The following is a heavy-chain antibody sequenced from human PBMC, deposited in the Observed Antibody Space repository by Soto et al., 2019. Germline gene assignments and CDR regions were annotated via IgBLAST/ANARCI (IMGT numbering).Heavy chain of an antibody. CDR2: MLYTVTT. J-gene: IGHJ4*02. Sequence: PSETLSLTCAVSGGSVSSGDHYWSWIRQPPGKGLESIPYMLYTVTTYYNPSLNNRVTISVDTSKNMFSLRLGAVTAADTAVYYGASGRGYGFGIEYWGQGIVVTVFS. CDR1: GGSVSSGDHY. V-gene: IGHV4-30-4*01. CDR3: ASGRGYGFGIEY. D-gene: IGHD5-18*01.